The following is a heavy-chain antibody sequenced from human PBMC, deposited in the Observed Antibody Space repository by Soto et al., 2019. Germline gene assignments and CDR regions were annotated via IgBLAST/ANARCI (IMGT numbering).Heavy chain of an antibody. CDR1: GGSISSGGYY. V-gene: IGHV4-31*03. Sequence: SETLSLTCTVSGGSISSGGYYWSWIRQHPGKGLEWIGYIYYSGSTYYNPSLKSRVTISVDTSKNQFSLKLSSVTAADTAVYYCARVSRYCSGGSCYQGDFDYWGQGTLVTVSS. CDR2: IYYSGST. J-gene: IGHJ4*02. D-gene: IGHD2-15*01. CDR3: ARVSRYCSGGSCYQGDFDY.